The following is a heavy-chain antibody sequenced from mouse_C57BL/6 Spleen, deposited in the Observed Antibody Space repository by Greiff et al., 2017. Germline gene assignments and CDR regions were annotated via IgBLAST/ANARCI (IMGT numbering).Heavy chain of an antibody. CDR3: ARGAYYGSSFDY. Sequence: VQLQQSGAELVRPGTSVKVSCKASGYAFTNYLIEWVKQRPGQGLEWIGVINPGSGGTNYNEKFKGKATLTANKYSSTAYMQLSGLTSEDSAVYFCARGAYYGSSFDYWGQGTTLTVSS. J-gene: IGHJ2*01. D-gene: IGHD1-1*01. CDR2: INPGSGGT. V-gene: IGHV1-54*01. CDR1: GYAFTNYL.